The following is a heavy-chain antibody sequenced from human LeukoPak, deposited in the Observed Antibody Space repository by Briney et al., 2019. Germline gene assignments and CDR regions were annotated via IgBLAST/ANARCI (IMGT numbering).Heavy chain of an antibody. CDR2: IYGGGST. J-gene: IGHJ3*02. Sequence: GGSLRLSCAASGSTVSSNYMSWVRQAPGKGLEWVSVIYGGGSTYYADSVKGRFTISRDNSKNTLYLQMNSLRAEDTAVYYCARVANPPDAFDIWGQGTMVTVSS. CDR3: ARVANPPDAFDI. CDR1: GSTVSSNY. V-gene: IGHV3-53*01.